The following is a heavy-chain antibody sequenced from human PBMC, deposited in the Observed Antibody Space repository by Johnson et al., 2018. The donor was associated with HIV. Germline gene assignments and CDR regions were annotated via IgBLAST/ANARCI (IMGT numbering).Heavy chain of an antibody. V-gene: IGHV3-20*04. CDR1: GLTFEDYG. CDR3: ARDAKSSTWSPDGTDAFDV. Sequence: VQLVESGGGVVRPGGSLRLSCAASGLTFEDYGMSLVSQAPGKGLEWVSGINWNGGSTGYADSVKGRFTISRDNSKNTLFLQMGSLRPEDMAVYYCARDAKSSTWSPDGTDAFDVWGQGTMVTVSS. CDR2: INWNGGST. D-gene: IGHD1-1*01. J-gene: IGHJ3*01.